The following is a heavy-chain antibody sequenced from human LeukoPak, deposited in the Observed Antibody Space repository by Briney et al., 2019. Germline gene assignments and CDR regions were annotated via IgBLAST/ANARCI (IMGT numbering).Heavy chain of an antibody. CDR2: IYYSGST. CDR3: AREGRIAAAHERVFHDY. V-gene: IGHV4-39*07. CDR1: GGSISSSSYY. D-gene: IGHD6-13*01. J-gene: IGHJ4*02. Sequence: SETLSLTCTVSGGSISSSSYYWGWIRQPPGKGLEWIGSIYYSGSTYYNPSLKSRVTISVDTSKNQFSLKLSSVTAADTAVYYCAREGRIAAAHERVFHDYWGQGTLVTVSS.